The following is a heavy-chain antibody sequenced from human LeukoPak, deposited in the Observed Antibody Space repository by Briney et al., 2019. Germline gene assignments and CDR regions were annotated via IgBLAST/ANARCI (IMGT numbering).Heavy chain of an antibody. V-gene: IGHV4-59*01. J-gene: IGHJ4*02. D-gene: IGHD5-24*01. CDR2: IYYSGST. CDR3: ARGGDGYGEEY. CDR1: GGFISSYY. Sequence: PSETLSLTCTVSGGFISSYYWSWIRQPPGKGLEWIGYIYYSGSTNYNPSLKSRVTISVDTSKNQFSLKLSSVTAADTAVYYCARGGDGYGEEYWGQGTLVTVSS.